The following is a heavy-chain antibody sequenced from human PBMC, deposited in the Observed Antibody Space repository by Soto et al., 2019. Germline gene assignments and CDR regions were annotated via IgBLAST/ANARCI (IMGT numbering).Heavy chain of an antibody. D-gene: IGHD6-19*01. CDR2: ISYDASNK. J-gene: IGHJ4*02. Sequence: QVQLVESGGGVVQPGRSLRLSCAASGFIFSTYGMHWVRQVPGKGLEWVAVISYDASNKYYAHSVKGRFTISRDNSKNTLYLKMNSLRAEDTAVYYCAKPTVAGSNDLEYWGQGTLVTVSS. CDR3: AKPTVAGSNDLEY. V-gene: IGHV3-30*18. CDR1: GFIFSTYG.